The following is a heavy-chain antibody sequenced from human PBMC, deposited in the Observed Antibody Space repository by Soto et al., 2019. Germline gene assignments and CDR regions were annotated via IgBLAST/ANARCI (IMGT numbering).Heavy chain of an antibody. J-gene: IGHJ4*02. V-gene: IGHV3-33*01. D-gene: IGHD1-26*01. CDR1: GFTFSSYG. CDR2: IWYDGSNK. CDR3: ARDMVGGTLSVDY. Sequence: QVQLVESGGGVVQPGRSLRLSCAASGFTFSSYGMHWVRQAPGKGLEWVAVIWYDGSNKYYADSVKGRFTISRDNSKNTLYLQMNSLRAEDTAVYYCARDMVGGTLSVDYWGQGTLVTVSS.